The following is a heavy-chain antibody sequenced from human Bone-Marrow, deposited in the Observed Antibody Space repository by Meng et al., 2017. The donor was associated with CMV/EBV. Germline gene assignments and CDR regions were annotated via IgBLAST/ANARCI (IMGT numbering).Heavy chain of an antibody. V-gene: IGHV1-46*01. Sequence: SGYTFTSYYMHWVRQAPGQGLEWMGIINPSGGSTNDAQKFQGRVTITTAESTNTAYMELSSLRSEDTAVYYCARGPSRDYDSSGYWVYWGQGTLVTVSS. CDR1: GYTFTSYY. CDR2: INPSGGST. J-gene: IGHJ4*02. D-gene: IGHD3-22*01. CDR3: ARGPSRDYDSSGYWVY.